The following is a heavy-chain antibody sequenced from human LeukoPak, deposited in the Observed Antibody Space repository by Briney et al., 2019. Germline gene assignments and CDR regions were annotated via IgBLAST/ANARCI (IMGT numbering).Heavy chain of an antibody. CDR2: ISWDGGST. CDR3: AKDGGDYGSAVAY. D-gene: IGHD4/OR15-4a*01. CDR1: GFTFDDYA. J-gene: IGHJ4*02. V-gene: IGHV3-43D*04. Sequence: TGGSLRLSRAASGFTFDDYAMHWVRQAPGKGLEWVSLISWDGGSTYYADSVKGRFTISRDNSKNSLYLQMNSLRAEDTALYYCAKDGGDYGSAVAYWGQGTLVTVSS.